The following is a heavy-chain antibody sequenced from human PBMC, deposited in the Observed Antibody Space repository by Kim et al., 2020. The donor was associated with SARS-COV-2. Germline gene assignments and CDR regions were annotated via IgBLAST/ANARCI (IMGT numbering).Heavy chain of an antibody. Sequence: SETLSLTCTVSGGSISSSSYYWGWIRQPPGKGLEWIGSIYYSGSTYYNPSLKSRVTISVDTSKNQFSLKLSSVTAADTAVYYCARRPVAGGVYWGQGTLVTVSS. V-gene: IGHV4-39*01. CDR3: ARRPVAGGVY. CDR1: GGSISSSSYY. J-gene: IGHJ4*02. CDR2: IYYSGST. D-gene: IGHD6-19*01.